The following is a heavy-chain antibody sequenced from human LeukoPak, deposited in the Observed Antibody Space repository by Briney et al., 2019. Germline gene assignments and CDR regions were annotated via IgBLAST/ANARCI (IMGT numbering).Heavy chain of an antibody. CDR3: ARGCSSTSCLGGDYYYMDV. D-gene: IGHD2-2*01. V-gene: IGHV1-69*05. Sequence: ASVKVSCKASGGTFSSYAISWVRQASGQGLEWMGGIIPIFGTANYAQKFQGRVTITTDESTSTAYMELSSLRSEDTAVYYCARGCSSTSCLGGDYYYMDVWGKGTTVTVSS. J-gene: IGHJ6*03. CDR2: IIPIFGTA. CDR1: GGTFSSYA.